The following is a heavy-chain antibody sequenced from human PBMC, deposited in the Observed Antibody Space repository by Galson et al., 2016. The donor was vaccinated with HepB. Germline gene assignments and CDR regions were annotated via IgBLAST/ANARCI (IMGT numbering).Heavy chain of an antibody. Sequence: SLRLSCAASGFTSSSYSMNWVRQAPGKGLEWVSSISSSSSYIYYADSVKGRFTISRDNAKNSLYLQMNSLRAEDTAVYYCARAVSWDYGDYAGYWGQGTLVTVSS. J-gene: IGHJ4*02. CDR2: ISSSSSYI. V-gene: IGHV3-21*01. CDR1: GFTSSSYS. D-gene: IGHD4-17*01. CDR3: ARAVSWDYGDYAGY.